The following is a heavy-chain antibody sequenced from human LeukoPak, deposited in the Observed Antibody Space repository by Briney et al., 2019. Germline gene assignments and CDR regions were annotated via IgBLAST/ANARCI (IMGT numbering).Heavy chain of an antibody. Sequence: PSETLSLTCIVSGGSISSSSYYWGWLRQPPGKGLEWIGSIYYCGSTYYSPSLKSRVTISVDTSKNQFSLKLSSVTAADTAVYYCARRPVLLWFGELSGYFDYWGQGTLVTVSS. V-gene: IGHV4-39*01. J-gene: IGHJ4*02. CDR3: ARRPVLLWFGELSGYFDY. CDR1: GGSISSSSYY. CDR2: IYYCGST. D-gene: IGHD3-10*01.